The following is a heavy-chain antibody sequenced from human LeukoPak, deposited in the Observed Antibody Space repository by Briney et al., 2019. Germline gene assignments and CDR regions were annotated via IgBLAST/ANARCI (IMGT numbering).Heavy chain of an antibody. V-gene: IGHV3-74*01. CDR3: ARGIEAFDC. CDR2: INSDGSQP. J-gene: IGHJ4*02. D-gene: IGHD2-15*01. Sequence: GGSLRLSCSASEFTFSSYWMHWVRQAPGKGLVWVSRINSDGSQPNYADSVKGRFTISRDNAKNTLYLQMNSLRAEDTAVYYCARGIEAFDCWGQGTLVTVSS. CDR1: EFTFSSYW.